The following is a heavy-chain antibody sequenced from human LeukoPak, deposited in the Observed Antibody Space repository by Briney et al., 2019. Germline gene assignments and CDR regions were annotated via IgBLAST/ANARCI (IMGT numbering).Heavy chain of an antibody. CDR2: MNPGTGTT. J-gene: IGHJ2*01. Sequence: ASVKVSCKASGFVFTAYYMHWVRQAPGQGLEWMGWMNPGTGTTKSSQKFQGRVTMSRDTSSNTAYMELNRLTSDDTAVYYCARDGSGFSPYWYFDLWGRGTLVTVSS. CDR1: GFVFTAYY. D-gene: IGHD3-3*01. V-gene: IGHV1-2*02. CDR3: ARDGSGFSPYWYFDL.